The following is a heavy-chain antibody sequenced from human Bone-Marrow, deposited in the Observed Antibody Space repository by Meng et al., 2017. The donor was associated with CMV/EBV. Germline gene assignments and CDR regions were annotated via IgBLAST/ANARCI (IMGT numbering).Heavy chain of an antibody. CDR1: GFTFSDDW. J-gene: IGHJ4*01. CDR2: INRDGSGK. D-gene: IGHD2-21*01. CDR3: ARAYCGDIACAPSD. V-gene: IGHV3-7*04. Sequence: GGSLRLSCAASGFTFSDDWMTWVRQAPGKGLEWVASINRDGSGKFYVDSVKGRFTLSRDNAKNSLFLQMSTLRVEDTAVYYCARAYCGDIACAPSDWGPGKLVNVSS.